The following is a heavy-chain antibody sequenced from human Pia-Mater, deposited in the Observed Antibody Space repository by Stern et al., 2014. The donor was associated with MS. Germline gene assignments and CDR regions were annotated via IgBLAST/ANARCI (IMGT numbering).Heavy chain of an antibody. J-gene: IGHJ4*02. CDR1: GYTFSIYW. V-gene: IGHV5-51*01. Sequence: EVQLVESGAELIRPGESLKISCKGSGYTFSIYWIAWVRQMPGKGLEWMGIIYPGDSETRYSPSCQGQVTMSADKSTSTAYLQWSSLNASDTAMYFCARQTTAWASDVWGQGTLVTVSS. CDR3: ARQTTAWASDV. CDR2: IYPGDSET. D-gene: IGHD1-14*01.